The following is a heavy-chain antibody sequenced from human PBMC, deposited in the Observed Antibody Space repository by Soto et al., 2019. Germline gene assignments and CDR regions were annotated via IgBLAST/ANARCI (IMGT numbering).Heavy chain of an antibody. Sequence: ASVKVSCKVSGYTLTELSMHWVRQAPGKGLEWMGIIDPSGGSTSYAQKFQGRVSMTRDTSTSTVYMDLSSLRSEDTAVYYCARDLTGGPTYYDFWSGYSPVDYWGLGTLVTVSS. CDR2: IDPSGGST. J-gene: IGHJ4*02. CDR3: ARDLTGGPTYYDFWSGYSPVDY. V-gene: IGHV1-46*03. D-gene: IGHD3-3*01. CDR1: GYTLTELS.